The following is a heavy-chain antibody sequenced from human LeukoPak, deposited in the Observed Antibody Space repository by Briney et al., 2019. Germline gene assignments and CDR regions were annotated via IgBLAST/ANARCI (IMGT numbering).Heavy chain of an antibody. D-gene: IGHD1-26*01. Sequence: SVKVSCKASGGTFSSYAISWVRQAPGQGLEWMGGIIPIFGTANYAQKFQGRVTITADESTSTAYMELSSLRSEDTAVYYCARDTHSGSLSHFDYWGQGTLVTVSS. V-gene: IGHV1-69*01. J-gene: IGHJ4*02. CDR2: IIPIFGTA. CDR3: ARDTHSGSLSHFDY. CDR1: GGTFSSYA.